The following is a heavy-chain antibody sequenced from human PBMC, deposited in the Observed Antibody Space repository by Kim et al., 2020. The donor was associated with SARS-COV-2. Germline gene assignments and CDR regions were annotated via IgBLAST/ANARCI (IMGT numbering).Heavy chain of an antibody. CDR3: ARDQPTFRGNYSPVDSMDV. D-gene: IGHD1-26*01. J-gene: IGHJ6*02. Sequence: SETLSLTCTVSGGSISTYYWSWIRQPPGKGLEWIGFISYSGSTNYNLSLKSRVTISVDTSKNQFSLKLNSVTAADTAVYYCARDQPTFRGNYSPVDSMDVWGQGTTVTVSS. CDR1: GGSISTYY. CDR2: ISYSGST. V-gene: IGHV4-59*01.